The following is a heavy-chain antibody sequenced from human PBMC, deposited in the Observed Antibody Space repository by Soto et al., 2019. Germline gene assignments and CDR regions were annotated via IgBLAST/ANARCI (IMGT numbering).Heavy chain of an antibody. V-gene: IGHV4-30-4*01. CDR3: ARVESSGFYYGWFDP. Sequence: QVQLQESGPGLVKPSQTLSLTCSVSGGSISSPDYDWSWIRQPPGKGLEWIGYIYYSGSTYYNPSLKSRVTMSVDTPKNQFSLKLSSVTAADTAVYYCARVESSGFYYGWFDPWGQGTLVTVSS. D-gene: IGHD3-22*01. J-gene: IGHJ5*02. CDR1: GGSISSPDYD. CDR2: IYYSGST.